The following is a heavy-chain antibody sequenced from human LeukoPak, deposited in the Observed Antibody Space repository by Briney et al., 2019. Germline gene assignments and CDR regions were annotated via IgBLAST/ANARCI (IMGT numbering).Heavy chain of an antibody. J-gene: IGHJ4*02. Sequence: GGSLRLSCAASGFTFSSYGMHWVRQAPGKGLEWVAVITNSGDTYYADSVKGRFSISRDNSKNTVYLQMNSLRAEDTALYYCAKGNSYGCDFWGQGTLVTVSS. CDR2: ITNSGDT. V-gene: IGHV3-30*12. CDR1: GFTFSSYG. CDR3: AKGNSYGCDF. D-gene: IGHD5-18*01.